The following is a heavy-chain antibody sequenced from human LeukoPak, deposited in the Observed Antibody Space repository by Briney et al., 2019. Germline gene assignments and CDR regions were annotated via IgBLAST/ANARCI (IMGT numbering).Heavy chain of an antibody. Sequence: SETLSLTCTVPGGSISSSNYYWGWIRQPPGKGLEWIGSIYYSGSTYYNPSLKSRVTISVDTSKKQFSLKLSSVTAADTAVYYCARDLLAEYYYGSGSYPNWFDPWGQGTLVTVSS. CDR3: ARDLLAEYYYGSGSYPNWFDP. D-gene: IGHD3-10*01. CDR1: GGSISSSNYY. CDR2: IYYSGST. J-gene: IGHJ5*02. V-gene: IGHV4-39*07.